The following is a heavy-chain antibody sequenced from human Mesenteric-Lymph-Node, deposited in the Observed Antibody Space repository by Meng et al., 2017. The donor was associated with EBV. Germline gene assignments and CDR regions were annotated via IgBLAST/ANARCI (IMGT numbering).Heavy chain of an antibody. CDR1: GGSHSSSNW. J-gene: IGHJ4*02. CDR2: IYHSGST. Sequence: QESGPGMVKPSGTLSLTCAGYGGSHSSSNWWSWVRPPPGKGLGWIGEIYHSGSTNYNPSLKSRVTISVAKSKNQFSLNLSSVTAADTAVYYCARVGQWLPIDYWGQGTLVTVSS. CDR3: ARVGQWLPIDY. D-gene: IGHD6-19*01. V-gene: IGHV4-4*02.